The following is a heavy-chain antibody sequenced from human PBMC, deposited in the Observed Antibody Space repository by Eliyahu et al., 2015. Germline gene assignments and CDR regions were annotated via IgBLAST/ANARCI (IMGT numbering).Heavy chain of an antibody. Sequence: GGSLRLSCAASGFTFSSYSMNWVRQAPGKGLEWVSSISSSSSYIYYADSVKGRFTISRDNAKNSLYLQMNSLRAEDTAVYYCARDRMLSTFAWLVPDYWGQGTLVTVSS. V-gene: IGHV3-21*01. J-gene: IGHJ4*02. D-gene: IGHD6-19*01. CDR1: GFTFSSYS. CDR3: ARDRMLSTFAWLVPDY. CDR2: ISSSSSYI.